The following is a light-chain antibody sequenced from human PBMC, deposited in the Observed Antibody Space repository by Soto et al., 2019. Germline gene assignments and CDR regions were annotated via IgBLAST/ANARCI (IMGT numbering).Light chain of an antibody. J-gene: IGKJ1*01. CDR3: HQYGNSPQT. CDR1: QSVSSAN. CDR2: GAS. V-gene: IGKV3-20*01. Sequence: EIVLTQSRVTLXLSXEGRATLSXXXSQSVSSANFAWYQQKPGQAPRLLIYGASSRATGIPDRFSGSGSGTVFTLTINILEPDDFAVYYCHQYGNSPQTFGQGTKVDIK.